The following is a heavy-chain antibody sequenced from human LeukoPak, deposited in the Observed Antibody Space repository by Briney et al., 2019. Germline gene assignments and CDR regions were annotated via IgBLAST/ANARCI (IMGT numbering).Heavy chain of an antibody. V-gene: IGHV4-34*01. CDR3: ASVFSWTRRRSDY. CDR1: GGSFSGYY. Sequence: PSETLSLTCAVYGGSFSGYYWSWIRQPPGKGLEWIGEINHSGSTNYNPSLKSRVTISVDTSKNQFSLKLSSVTGADTAVYYCASVFSWTRRRSDYWGQGTLVTVSS. CDR2: INHSGST. D-gene: IGHD3/OR15-3a*01. J-gene: IGHJ4*02.